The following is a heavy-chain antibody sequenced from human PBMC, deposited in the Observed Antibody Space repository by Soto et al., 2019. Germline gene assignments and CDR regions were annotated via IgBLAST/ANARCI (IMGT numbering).Heavy chain of an antibody. CDR2: IYYSGST. D-gene: IGHD3-10*01. CDR1: GGSISSYY. Sequence: QVQLQESGPGLVKPSETLSLTCTVSGGSISSYYWRWIRQPPGKGLEWIGYIYYSGSTNYNPSLKSRVTISVDTSKNQFSLKLSSVPAADTAVYYCARGDPLLWFGEFHRGNCYYGMDVWGQGTTVTVSS. V-gene: IGHV4-59*01. J-gene: IGHJ6*02. CDR3: ARGDPLLWFGEFHRGNCYYGMDV.